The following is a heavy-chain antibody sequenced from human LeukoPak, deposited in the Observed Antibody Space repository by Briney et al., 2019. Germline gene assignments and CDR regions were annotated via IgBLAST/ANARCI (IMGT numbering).Heavy chain of an antibody. CDR2: IIPIFGIA. CDR1: GSTFSSYA. Sequence: ASVKVSCKASGSTFSSYAISWVRQAPGQGLEWMGRIIPIFGIANYARKFQGRVTITADKSTSTAYMELSSLRSEDTAVYYCARDSSSSETLDYWGQGTLVTVSS. J-gene: IGHJ4*02. V-gene: IGHV1-69*04. D-gene: IGHD6-6*01. CDR3: ARDSSSSETLDY.